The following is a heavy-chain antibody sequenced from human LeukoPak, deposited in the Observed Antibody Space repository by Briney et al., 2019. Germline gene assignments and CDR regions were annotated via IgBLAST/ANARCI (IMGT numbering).Heavy chain of an antibody. Sequence: PGGSLRLSCAASGFIFSDYYMSWIRQAPGKGLEWISYTSSSGITIYYADSVKGRFAMSRDNAKNSLYLQMNSLRAEDTAVYYCARDRYAMDVWGQGTTVTVSS. CDR2: TSSSGITI. CDR3: ARDRYAMDV. V-gene: IGHV3-11*01. CDR1: GFIFSDYY. J-gene: IGHJ6*02.